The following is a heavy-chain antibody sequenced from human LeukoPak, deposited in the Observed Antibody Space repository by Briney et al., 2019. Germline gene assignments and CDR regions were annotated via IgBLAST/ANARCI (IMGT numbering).Heavy chain of an antibody. V-gene: IGHV1-2*06. CDR3: ARRKYSSSSPHYYYYYMDV. CDR2: INPNSGGT. CDR1: GYTFTGYY. D-gene: IGHD6-6*01. J-gene: IGHJ6*03. Sequence: ASVKVSCKASGYTFTGYYMRWVRQAPGQGLEWMGRINPNSGGTNYAQKFPGRVTMTRDTSIGTAYMDLGTLRSDDTAVYYCARRKYSSSSPHYYYYYMDVRGKGTTVTVSS.